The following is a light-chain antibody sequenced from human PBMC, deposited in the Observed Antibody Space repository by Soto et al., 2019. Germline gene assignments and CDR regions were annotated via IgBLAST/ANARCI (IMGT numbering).Light chain of an antibody. V-gene: IGLV2-8*01. CDR2: DVT. CDR3: ISYAGSNNLAV. J-gene: IGLJ2*01. CDR1: SNDVGTYNY. Sequence: QSALTPPPSASGSPGQSVTIFCTGTSNDVGTYNYVSWYQQHPGKAPKLMIYDVTKRPSGVPDRFSGSKSGNTASLTVSGLEAEDEADYYCISYAGSNNLAVFGGGTKVTVL.